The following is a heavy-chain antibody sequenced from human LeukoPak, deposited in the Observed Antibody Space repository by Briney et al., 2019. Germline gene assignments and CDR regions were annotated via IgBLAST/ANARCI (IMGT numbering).Heavy chain of an antibody. Sequence: SETLSLTCTVSGGSISSYYWSWIRQPPGKGLEWIGYIYYSGSTNYNPSLKSRVTISVDTSKNQFSLKLSSVTAADTAVYHCARRRYVVVTATDDAFDIWGQGTMVTVSS. D-gene: IGHD2-21*02. J-gene: IGHJ3*02. CDR3: ARRRYVVVTATDDAFDI. CDR1: GGSISSYY. V-gene: IGHV4-59*08. CDR2: IYYSGST.